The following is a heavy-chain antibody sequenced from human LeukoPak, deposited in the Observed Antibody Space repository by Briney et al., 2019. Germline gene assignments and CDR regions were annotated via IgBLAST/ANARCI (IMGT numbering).Heavy chain of an antibody. Sequence: GASVKVSCKASGGTFSSYAINWVRQAPGQGLEWMGGITPILGTTNYAQKFQGRVTITADESTSTAYMELTSLRSEDTAVYYCARDTKFTMVRGGAFDIWGQGTMVTVSS. J-gene: IGHJ3*02. CDR2: ITPILGTT. V-gene: IGHV1-69*13. CDR1: GGTFSSYA. D-gene: IGHD3-10*01. CDR3: ARDTKFTMVRGGAFDI.